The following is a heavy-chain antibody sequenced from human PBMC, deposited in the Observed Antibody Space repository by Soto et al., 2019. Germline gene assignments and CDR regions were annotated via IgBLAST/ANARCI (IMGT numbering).Heavy chain of an antibody. CDR1: GYTFTSYG. V-gene: IGHV1-18*01. Sequence: ASGKVSCKASGYTFTSYGISWVRQAPGQGLEWMGWISAYNGNTNYAQKLQGRVTMTTDTSTSTAYMELRSLRSDDTAVYYCERELWFCELLPLDYWGQGSLVTVSS. CDR2: ISAYNGNT. CDR3: ERELWFCELLPLDY. D-gene: IGHD3-10*01. J-gene: IGHJ4*02.